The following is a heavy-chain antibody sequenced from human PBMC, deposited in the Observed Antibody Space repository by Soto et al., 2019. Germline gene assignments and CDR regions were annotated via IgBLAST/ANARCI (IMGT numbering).Heavy chain of an antibody. CDR1: GGSISSGGYS. CDR2: IYHSGST. J-gene: IGHJ4*02. Sequence: PSETLSLTCAVSGGSISSGGYSWSWIRQPPGKGLEWIGYIYHSGSTYYNPSLKSRVTISVDRSKNQFSLKLSSVTAADTAVYYCARGPNYYERSGYYYGGPFDYWGQRTMVTVSS. D-gene: IGHD3-22*01. CDR3: ARGPNYYERSGYYYGGPFDY. V-gene: IGHV4-30-2*01.